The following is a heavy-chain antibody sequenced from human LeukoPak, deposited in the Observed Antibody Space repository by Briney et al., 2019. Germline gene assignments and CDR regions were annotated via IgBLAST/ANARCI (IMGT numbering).Heavy chain of an antibody. CDR1: GFTFTNSW. CDR3: ARDTDGSLDY. D-gene: IGHD1-26*01. Sequence: GGSLRLSCAASGFTFTNSWMAWVRQAPGKGLEWVANIKQDGSTKHYVDSLKGRLNISRDNPKNSLYLQMNSLRADDTAVYYCARDTDGSLDYWGQGILVTVAS. V-gene: IGHV3-7*01. J-gene: IGHJ4*02. CDR2: IKQDGSTK.